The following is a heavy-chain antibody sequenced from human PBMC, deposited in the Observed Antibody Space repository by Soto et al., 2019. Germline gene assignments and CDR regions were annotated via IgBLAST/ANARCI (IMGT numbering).Heavy chain of an antibody. Sequence: PGGSLRLSCAASGFTFSDYYMSWIRQAPGKGLEWVSYISSSSSYTNYADSVKGRFTISRDNAKNSVSLQMDSLRAEDTAVYYCAKDLGSFFAGYRVPPGPFDYWGPGLLVTVSS. V-gene: IGHV3-11*06. CDR1: GFTFSDYY. CDR2: ISSSSSYT. D-gene: IGHD3-16*02. CDR3: AKDLGSFFAGYRVPPGPFDY. J-gene: IGHJ4*02.